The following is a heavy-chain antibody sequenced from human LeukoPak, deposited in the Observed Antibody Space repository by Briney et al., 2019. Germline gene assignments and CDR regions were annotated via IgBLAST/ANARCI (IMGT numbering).Heavy chain of an antibody. Sequence: PGGSLRLSCAASGFTFSSYGMHWVRQAPGKGLEWVAFIRYDGSNKYYADSVKGRFTISRDNSKNTLYLQMNSLRAKDTALYYCAKDRDYYLVGFFDYWGQGTLVTVSS. V-gene: IGHV3-30*02. D-gene: IGHD3-10*01. CDR3: AKDRDYYLVGFFDY. CDR2: IRYDGSNK. CDR1: GFTFSSYG. J-gene: IGHJ4*02.